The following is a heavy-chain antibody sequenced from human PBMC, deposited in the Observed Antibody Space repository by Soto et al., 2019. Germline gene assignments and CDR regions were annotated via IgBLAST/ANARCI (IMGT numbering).Heavy chain of an antibody. J-gene: IGHJ4*02. CDR3: ARGRNTAMAPYYFDY. CDR2: INDSGST. V-gene: IGHV4-34*01. CDR1: GGSFSGYY. Sequence: SETLSLTCAVYGGSFSGYYWSWIRQTPGKGLEWIGEINDSGSTNYNPSLKSRVTISVDTSKNQFSLKLSSVTAADTAVYYCARGRNTAMAPYYFDYWGQGTLVTVSS. D-gene: IGHD5-18*01.